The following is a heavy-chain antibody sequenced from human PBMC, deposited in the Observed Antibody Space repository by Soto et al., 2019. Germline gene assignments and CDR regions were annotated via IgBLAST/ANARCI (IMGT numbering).Heavy chain of an antibody. D-gene: IGHD1-26*01. Sequence: PGGSLRLSCAASGFTLSDHYMEWIRQAPGKGLEWVGRSRSKADGHTAEYAASVKGRFTISRDDSKNSMFLQMNRLKVEDTAVYYCVRYRRIPNVPCAFDIWGQGAIVPVSS. CDR3: VRYRRIPNVPCAFDI. J-gene: IGHJ3*02. V-gene: IGHV3-72*01. CDR1: GFTLSDHY. CDR2: SRSKADGHTA.